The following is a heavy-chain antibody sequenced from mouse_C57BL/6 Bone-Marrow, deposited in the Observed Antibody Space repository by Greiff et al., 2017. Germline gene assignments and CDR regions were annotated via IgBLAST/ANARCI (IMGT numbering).Heavy chain of an antibody. V-gene: IGHV1-80*01. Sequence: QVQLQQSGAELVKPGASVKISCKASGYAFSSYWMNWVKQRPGTGLEWIGNINPSNGGTNYNEKFKSKATLTVDKSSSTAYMQLSSLTSEDSAVYYCARFSPPYYYGSRGDYFDYWGQGTTRTVSS. D-gene: IGHD1-1*01. CDR1: GYAFSSYW. CDR2: INPSNGGT. J-gene: IGHJ2*01. CDR3: ARFSPPYYYGSRGDYFDY.